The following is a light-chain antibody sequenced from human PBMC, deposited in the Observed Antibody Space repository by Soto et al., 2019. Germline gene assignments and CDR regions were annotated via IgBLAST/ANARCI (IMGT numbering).Light chain of an antibody. Sequence: TQPASVSGSPGQSITISCTGTNSDVGTHNLVSWYLQLPGKAPILIIYEGTKRPSGVSNRFSGSKSGNTASLTISGLHAEHQADYYCCSSAILFGTGTKVT. CDR2: EGT. V-gene: IGLV2-23*01. CDR1: NSDVGTHNL. J-gene: IGLJ1*01. CDR3: CSSAIL.